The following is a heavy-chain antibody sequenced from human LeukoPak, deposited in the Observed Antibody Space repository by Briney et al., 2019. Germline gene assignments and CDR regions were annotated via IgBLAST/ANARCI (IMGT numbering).Heavy chain of an antibody. CDR3: ARTRRDYYDSSGKRDAFDI. D-gene: IGHD3-22*01. CDR2: IIPIFGTA. V-gene: IGHV1-69*13. J-gene: IGHJ3*02. CDR1: GGTFSSYA. Sequence: VKVSCKASGGTFSSYAISWVRQAPGQGLEWMGGIIPIFGTANYAQKFQGRVTITADKSTSTAYMELSSLRSEDTAVYYCARTRRDYYDSSGKRDAFDIWGQGTMVTVSS.